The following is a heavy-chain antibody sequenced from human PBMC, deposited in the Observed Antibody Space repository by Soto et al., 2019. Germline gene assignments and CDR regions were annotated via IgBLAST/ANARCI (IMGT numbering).Heavy chain of an antibody. CDR1: GGSIGSYY. J-gene: IGHJ3*02. Sequence: SETLSLTCTVSGGSIGSYYWSWIRQPPGKGLEWIGYIYYSGSTNYNPSLKSRVTISVDTSKNQFSLKLSSVTAADKAVYYCARGGWLRSGAFDIWGQGTMVTV. CDR2: IYYSGST. D-gene: IGHD6-19*01. V-gene: IGHV4-59*01. CDR3: ARGGWLRSGAFDI.